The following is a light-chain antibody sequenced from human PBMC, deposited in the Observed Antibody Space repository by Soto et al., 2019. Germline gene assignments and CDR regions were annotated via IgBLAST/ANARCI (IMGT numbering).Light chain of an antibody. V-gene: IGKV3-15*01. CDR3: KQRSNWHPA. CDR2: GAY. J-gene: IGKJ5*01. Sequence: EIVLTQSPDTLSGSPGERATLSGRASQSVSSNLAWYQQKPGQAPRILIYGAYTRATGITDRFSGSGSGTEFTLTISSMQSEDFAVYYCKQRSNWHPAFGQGTQLEIK. CDR1: QSVSSN.